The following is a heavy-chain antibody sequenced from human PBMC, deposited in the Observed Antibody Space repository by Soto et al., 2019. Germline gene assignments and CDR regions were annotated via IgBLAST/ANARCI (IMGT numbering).Heavy chain of an antibody. Sequence: QVQLQESGPGLVKPSQTLSLTCTVSGGSISSGGYYWSWIRQHPGKGLEWIGYIYYSGSTYYNSSLKSRVTISVDTSKNQFSLKLSSVTAADTAVHYCARVWDSSGPNFDYWGQGTLVTVSS. V-gene: IGHV4-31*03. J-gene: IGHJ4*02. D-gene: IGHD3-22*01. CDR1: GGSISSGGYY. CDR2: IYYSGST. CDR3: ARVWDSSGPNFDY.